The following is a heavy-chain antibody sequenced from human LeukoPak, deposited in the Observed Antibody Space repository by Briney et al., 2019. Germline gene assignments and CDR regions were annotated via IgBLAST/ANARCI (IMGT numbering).Heavy chain of an antibody. Sequence: ASVKVSCKASGYTFTSYGISWVRQAPGQGLEWMGWISAYNGNTNYAQKLQGRVTMTTDTSTSTAYMELRSLRSDDTAVYYCAREGPLGYCSGGSCYPFDYWGQGTLVTVPS. CDR3: AREGPLGYCSGGSCYPFDY. CDR1: GYTFTSYG. CDR2: ISAYNGNT. V-gene: IGHV1-18*01. J-gene: IGHJ4*02. D-gene: IGHD2-15*01.